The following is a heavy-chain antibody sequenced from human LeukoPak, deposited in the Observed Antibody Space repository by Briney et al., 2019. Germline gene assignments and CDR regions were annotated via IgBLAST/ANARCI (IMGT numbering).Heavy chain of an antibody. J-gene: IGHJ4*02. CDR1: GGSISSYY. CDR2: IYYSGST. Sequence: SETLSLTCTVSGGSISSYYWSWIRQPPGKGLEWIGYIYYSGSTNYNPSLKSRVTISVDTSKNQFSLKLSSVTAADTAVYYCARMTTGTSTPTDFDYWGQGTLVTVSS. D-gene: IGHD4-17*01. V-gene: IGHV4-59*01. CDR3: ARMTTGTSTPTDFDY.